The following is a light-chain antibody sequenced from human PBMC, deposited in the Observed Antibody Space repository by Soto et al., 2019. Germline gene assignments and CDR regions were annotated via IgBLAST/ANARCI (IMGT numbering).Light chain of an antibody. V-gene: IGKV3-20*01. CDR1: QSVSSRY. CDR2: GAS. J-gene: IGKJ1*01. CDR3: QQYSASPKWT. Sequence: EIVLTQSPGTLSLSPGERATLSCRASQSVSSRYLAWYQQKPGQAPRLLIYGASSRATDIPDRFSGSGSGTDFTLTISGLEPEDFALYYCQQYSASPKWTFVQGTKVESK.